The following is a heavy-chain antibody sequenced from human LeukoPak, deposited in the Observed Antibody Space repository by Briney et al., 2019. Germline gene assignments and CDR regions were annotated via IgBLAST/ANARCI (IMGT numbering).Heavy chain of an antibody. CDR3: ARGRGPNLGDCSSTSCYRPDYYYYFDV. D-gene: IGHD2-2*01. V-gene: IGHV1-8*01. J-gene: IGHJ6*03. Sequence: ASVKVSCKASGYTFTSYDINWVRQATGQGLEWMGWMNPNSGNTGYAQKFQGRVTMSRNTSISTAYIELCSVRSAATALYYCARGRGPNLGDCSSTSCYRPDYYYYFDVWGKGTTVTVSS. CDR1: GYTFTSYD. CDR2: MNPNSGNT.